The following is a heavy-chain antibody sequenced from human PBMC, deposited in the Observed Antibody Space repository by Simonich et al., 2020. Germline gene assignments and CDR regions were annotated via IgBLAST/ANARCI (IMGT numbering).Heavy chain of an antibody. V-gene: IGHV4-34*01. Sequence: QVQLQQWGAGLLKPSETLSLTCAVYGGSFSGYYWSWIRQPPGKGLEWIGEINHSESTNYNPSLKSRVTISVDTSKNQFSLKLSSVTAADTAVYYCARRANWNWYFDLWGRGTLVTVSS. J-gene: IGHJ2*01. CDR2: INHSEST. D-gene: IGHD1-1*01. CDR1: GGSFSGYY. CDR3: ARRANWNWYFDL.